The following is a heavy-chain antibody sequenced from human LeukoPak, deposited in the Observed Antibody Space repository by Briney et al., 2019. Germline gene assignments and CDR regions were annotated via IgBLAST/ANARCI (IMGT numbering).Heavy chain of an antibody. CDR2: ITGSGAST. D-gene: IGHD5-12*01. CDR3: AKRGDIVAAFDY. Sequence: GASLRLSCAASGFTFSSYAMSWVRQAPGKGLEWVSAITGSGASTFYADSVKGRFTISRDNSKNTLYLQMNSLRDEDTAVYYCAKRGDIVAAFDYWGQGTLVIVSS. CDR1: GFTFSSYA. V-gene: IGHV3-23*01. J-gene: IGHJ4*02.